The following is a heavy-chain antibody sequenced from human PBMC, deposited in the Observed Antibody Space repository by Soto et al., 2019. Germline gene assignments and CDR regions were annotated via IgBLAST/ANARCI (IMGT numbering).Heavy chain of an antibody. D-gene: IGHD2-15*01. V-gene: IGHV3-30*18. J-gene: IGHJ3*02. Sequence: QVQLVESGGGVVQPGRSLRLSCAASGFTFSSYGMHWVRQAPGKGLEWVAVILYDGSNKYYADSVKCRFTISRDNSKNTLYLQMNSLGAEDTAVYYCAKGTEDIVVVVAATPGDAFDIWGQGTMVTVSS. CDR3: AKGTEDIVVVVAATPGDAFDI. CDR2: ILYDGSNK. CDR1: GFTFSSYG.